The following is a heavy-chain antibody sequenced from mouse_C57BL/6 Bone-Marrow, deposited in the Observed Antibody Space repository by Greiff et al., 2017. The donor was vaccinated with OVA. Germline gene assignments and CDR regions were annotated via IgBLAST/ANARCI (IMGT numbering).Heavy chain of an antibody. D-gene: IGHD1-1*01. CDR3: ARGVITTVVAPFDY. CDR1: GYTFTDYY. CDR2: IYPGSGNT. V-gene: IGHV1-76*01. J-gene: IGHJ2*01. Sequence: QVQLQQSGAALVRPGASVKLSCKASGYTFTDYYINWVKQRPGQGLEWIARIYPGSGNTYYNEKFKGKATLTAEKSSSTAYMQLSSLTSEDSAVYFGARGVITTVVAPFDYWGQGTTLTVSS.